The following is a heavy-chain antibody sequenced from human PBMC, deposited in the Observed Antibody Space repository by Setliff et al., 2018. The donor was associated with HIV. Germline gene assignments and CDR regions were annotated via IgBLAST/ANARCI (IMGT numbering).Heavy chain of an antibody. J-gene: IGHJ6*03. CDR2: IIPIFSTS. Sequence: SVKVSCKASGSTFTSYAINWVRQAPGQGLEWMGGIIPIFSTSNYAQRFQGRVTITADESTSTAYMELYNPRSEDTAMYYCARQFLDWSNDYYSRYYMDVWGKGTTVTVSS. V-gene: IGHV1-69*13. CDR3: ARQFLDWSNDYYSRYYMDV. CDR1: GSTFTSYA. D-gene: IGHD3-3*01.